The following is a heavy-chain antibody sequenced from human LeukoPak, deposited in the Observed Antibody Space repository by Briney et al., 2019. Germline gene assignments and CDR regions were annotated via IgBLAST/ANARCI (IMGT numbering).Heavy chain of an antibody. V-gene: IGHV3-30-3*01. J-gene: IGHJ4*02. D-gene: IGHD7-27*01. CDR3: ARDLTLGKPDYFDH. Sequence: PGGSLRLSCVASGFSFTNYDIHWVRQAPGRGLEWVAVTSLDGSNKLYTDTVRGRFIISRDNSKNTAYLQMDSLRAEDTAVYYCARDLTLGKPDYFDHWGQGTLVTVSS. CDR2: TSLDGSNK. CDR1: GFSFTNYD.